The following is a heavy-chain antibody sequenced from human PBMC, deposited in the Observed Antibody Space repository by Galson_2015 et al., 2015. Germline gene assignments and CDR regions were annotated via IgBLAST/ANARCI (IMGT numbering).Heavy chain of an antibody. CDR2: IYHSGST. D-gene: IGHD4-17*01. J-gene: IGHJ3*02. Sequence: IGSIYHSGSTYYNPSLKSRVTISVDTSKNQFSLKLSSVTAADTAVYYCAGDKTVTTDDAFDIWGQGTMVTVSS. V-gene: IGHV4-38-2*02. CDR3: AGDKTVTTDDAFDI.